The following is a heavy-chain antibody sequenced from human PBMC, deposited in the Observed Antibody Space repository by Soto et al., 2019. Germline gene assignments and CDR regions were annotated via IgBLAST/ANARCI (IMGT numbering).Heavy chain of an antibody. D-gene: IGHD2-15*01. CDR2: MHASGGT. Sequence: PSETLSLTCSVSGAPISSNDYFWAWIRRPPGRGLEFIASMHASGGTYHASSLKSRATMSLDTSKDQFSLKLQSVTAADTGTYYCAAIVVGATRHSDVDHWGQGTLVTVSS. CDR1: GAPISSNDYF. J-gene: IGHJ4*02. CDR3: AAIVVGATRHSDVDH. V-gene: IGHV4-39*01.